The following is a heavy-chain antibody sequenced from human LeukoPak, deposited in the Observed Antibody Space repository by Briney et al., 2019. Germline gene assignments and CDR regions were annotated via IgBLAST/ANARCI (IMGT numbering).Heavy chain of an antibody. CDR1: GYTFTGYY. V-gene: IGHV1-2*06. Sequence: ASVKVSCKASGYTFTGYYMHWVRQAPGQGLEWMGRINPNSGGTNYAQKFQGRVTMTRDTSISTAYMELSRLRSDDTAVYYCARSYQWFGEPYSMDVWGQGTTVTVSS. CDR3: ARSYQWFGEPYSMDV. D-gene: IGHD3-10*01. J-gene: IGHJ6*02. CDR2: INPNSGGT.